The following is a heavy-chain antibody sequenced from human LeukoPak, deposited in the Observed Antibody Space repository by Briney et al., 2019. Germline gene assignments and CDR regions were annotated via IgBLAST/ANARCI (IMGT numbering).Heavy chain of an antibody. CDR1: GDSISSSGYF. Sequence: SSETLSLTCTVSGDSISSSGYFWSWIRQLPGKGLEWIGYIYYSGSTYYNPSLKSRVTISVDTSKDQFSLKLCSVTAADTAVYYCARDKDPLGMNWFEPGGQGPLVTVSS. J-gene: IGHJ5*02. CDR3: ARDKDPLGMNWFEP. D-gene: IGHD7-27*01. CDR2: IYYSGST. V-gene: IGHV4-31*03.